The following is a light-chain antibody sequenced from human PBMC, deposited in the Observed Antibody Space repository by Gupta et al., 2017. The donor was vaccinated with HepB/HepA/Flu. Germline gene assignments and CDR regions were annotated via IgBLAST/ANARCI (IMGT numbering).Light chain of an antibody. V-gene: IGLV2-23*02. J-gene: IGLJ2*01. CDR3: CSFAGSNSVV. Sequence: QSALTQPASVSGSPGQSTTISCTGTSSDIGTYNLVSWYQQHPGKAPKLILYKVNERPSGVSNRFSGSKSGNTASLTISGLQAEDEADYYCCSFAGSNSVVFGGGTKLTVL. CDR2: KVN. CDR1: SSDIGTYNL.